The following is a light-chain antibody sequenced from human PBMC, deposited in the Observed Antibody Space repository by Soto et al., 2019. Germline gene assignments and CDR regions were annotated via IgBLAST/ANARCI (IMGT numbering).Light chain of an antibody. Sequence: QSVLTQPPSVSAAPGQKVTISCSGSSSNIGNNYVSWYQQLPGTAPKLLIYENNKRPSGIPDRFSGSKSGTSATLGITGLQTGDEADYYCGTWDSSLSAGRYVVFGGGTQLTVL. CDR2: ENN. CDR3: GTWDSSLSAGRYVV. J-gene: IGLJ2*01. V-gene: IGLV1-51*02. CDR1: SSNIGNNY.